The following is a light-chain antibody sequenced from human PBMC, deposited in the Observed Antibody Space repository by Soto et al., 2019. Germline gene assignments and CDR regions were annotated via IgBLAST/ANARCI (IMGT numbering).Light chain of an antibody. CDR1: QTVRNNY. CDR2: DAS. J-gene: IGKJ4*01. V-gene: IGKV3-20*01. Sequence: EDVVSLSPGTLSLTPGERATLSCRASQTVRNNYLAWYQQKPGQAPRLLIYDASSRATGIPDRFSGGGSGTDFTLTISRLEPEDFAVYYCQQFSSYPLTFGGGTKVDIK. CDR3: QQFSSYPLT.